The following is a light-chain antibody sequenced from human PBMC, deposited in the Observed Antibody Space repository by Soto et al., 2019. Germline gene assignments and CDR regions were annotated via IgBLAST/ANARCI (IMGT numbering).Light chain of an antibody. Sequence: QSALTQPASVSGSPGQSITISCTGTSSDVGDYNYVSWYQQYPGKAPQLMIYEVSNRPSGVFYRFSGSKSGNTASLTISGLQAEDEADYYCSSYTSTSTLVLFGGGTKLTVL. CDR3: SSYTSTSTLVL. V-gene: IGLV2-14*01. CDR1: SSDVGDYNY. CDR2: EVS. J-gene: IGLJ2*01.